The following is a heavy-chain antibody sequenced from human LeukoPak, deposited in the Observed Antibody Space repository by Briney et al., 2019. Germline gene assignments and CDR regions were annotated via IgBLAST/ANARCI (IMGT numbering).Heavy chain of an antibody. CDR3: AREPTAMVTSVPYYFDY. CDR1: GGTFSSYA. J-gene: IGHJ4*02. CDR2: IIPILGIA. Sequence: SVKVSCKASGGTFSSYAISWVRQAPGQGLEWMGRIIPILGIANYAQKFQGRVTITADKSTSTAYMELSSLRSEDTAVYYCAREPTAMVTSVPYYFDYWGQGTLVTVSS. D-gene: IGHD5-18*01. V-gene: IGHV1-69*04.